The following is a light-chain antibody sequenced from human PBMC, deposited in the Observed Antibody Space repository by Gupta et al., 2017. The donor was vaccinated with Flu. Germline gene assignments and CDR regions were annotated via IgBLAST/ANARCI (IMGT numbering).Light chain of an antibody. Sequence: VVMPQSPLSLRVTRGQPASISCRSSQSLVYSDGITYLHRVQQRTGQSPRRLISQVAHRESGVLDTCSGSGSGTDVSLKISRVEAEDVGVYYCMQGSRWPWAFGQGTNVEIK. V-gene: IGKV2-30*01. CDR2: QVA. CDR1: QSLVYSDGITY. J-gene: IGKJ1*01. CDR3: MQGSRWPWA.